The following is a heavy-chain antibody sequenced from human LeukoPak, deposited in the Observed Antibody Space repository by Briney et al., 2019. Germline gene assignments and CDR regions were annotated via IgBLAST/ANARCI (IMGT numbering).Heavy chain of an antibody. J-gene: IGHJ4*02. V-gene: IGHV3-7*01. Sequence: GGSLRLSCAASGFTFSSYCMGWVRQTQGKRLECVATICQDGNGRDFVDSVKGRFTISRDNAKNSLYLEMNSLRVDDTAVYYCARWRGLQSEFDHWGQGPLVTVSS. CDR3: ARWRGLQSEFDH. D-gene: IGHD5-24*01. CDR2: ICQDGNGR. CDR1: GFTFSSYC.